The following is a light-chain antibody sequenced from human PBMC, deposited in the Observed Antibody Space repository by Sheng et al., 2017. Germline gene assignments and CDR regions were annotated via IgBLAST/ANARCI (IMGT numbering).Light chain of an antibody. J-gene: IGKJ1*01. Sequence: EIVLTQSPATLSLSPGERATLSCRASQSVGSYLAWYQQKPGQPPRLLIYDASNRATGIPPRFSGSGSGTDFTLTISSLQSEDFAVYYCQQYNNRPPWTFGQGTKVEIK. V-gene: IGKV3-11*01. CDR3: QQYNNRPPWT. CDR2: DAS. CDR1: QSVGSY.